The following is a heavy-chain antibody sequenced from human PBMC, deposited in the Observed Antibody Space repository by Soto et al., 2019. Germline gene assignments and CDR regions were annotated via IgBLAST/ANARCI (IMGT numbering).Heavy chain of an antibody. CDR1: GGSISSGGYS. Sequence: QLQLQESGSGLVKPSQTLSLTCAGSGGSISSGGYSWSWIRQPPGKGLEWIGYIYHSGRTYYNPSLKSRVTISVDRSKNQVSLKLISVTAADTSVYYCARGMTTVTTFDYWGQGTLVTVSS. CDR3: ARGMTTVTTFDY. V-gene: IGHV4-30-2*01. CDR2: IYHSGRT. J-gene: IGHJ4*02. D-gene: IGHD4-17*01.